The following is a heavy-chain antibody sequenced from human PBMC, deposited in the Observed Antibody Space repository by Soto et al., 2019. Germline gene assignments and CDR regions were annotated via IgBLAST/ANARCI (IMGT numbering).Heavy chain of an antibody. CDR2: IYYSGST. J-gene: IGHJ2*01. D-gene: IGHD6-19*01. V-gene: IGHV4-39*01. CDR1: GGSISSSSYY. Sequence: QLQLQESGPGLVKPSETLSLTCTVSGGSISSSSYYWGWIRQPPGKGLEWIGSIYYSGSTYYNTSLKSRVTISVDTSKTQFSLKLSSVTAADTAVYYCALGGVAVAGTSWYFDLWGRGTLVTVSS. CDR3: ALGGVAVAGTSWYFDL.